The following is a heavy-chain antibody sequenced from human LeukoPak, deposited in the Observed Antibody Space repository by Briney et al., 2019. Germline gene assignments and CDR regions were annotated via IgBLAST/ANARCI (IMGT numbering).Heavy chain of an antibody. Sequence: PRRSLRLSSAAYGFTFSSYAMRRVRQAPGKGSASASAISCSVRSTYCADSVKCRFPISRDNSNHALYLQMNSLRAESTAVYFFAKGENYYYYGMDVWGQGTTVTVSS. CDR2: ISCSVRST. CDR1: GFTFSSYA. V-gene: IGHV3-23*01. CDR3: AKGENYYYYGMDV. J-gene: IGHJ6*02.